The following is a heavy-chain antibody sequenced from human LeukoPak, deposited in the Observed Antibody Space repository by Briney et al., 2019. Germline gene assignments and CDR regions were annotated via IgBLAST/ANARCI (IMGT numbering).Heavy chain of an antibody. V-gene: IGHV3-30*04. CDR1: GFTFSSYA. CDR3: ARGAGLRNYPFNYYYYMDV. CDR2: ISYDGSNK. D-gene: IGHD1-7*01. Sequence: GGSLRLSCAASGFTFSSYAMHWVRQAPGKGLEWVAVISYDGSNKYYADSVKGRFTISRDNSKNTLYLQMNSLRAEDAAVYYCARGAGLRNYPFNYYYYMDVWGKGTTVTVSS. J-gene: IGHJ6*03.